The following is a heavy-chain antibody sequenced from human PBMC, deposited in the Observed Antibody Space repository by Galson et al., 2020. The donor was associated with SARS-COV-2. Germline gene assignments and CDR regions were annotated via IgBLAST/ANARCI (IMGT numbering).Heavy chain of an antibody. Sequence: ASVKVSCKASGYTFTRYNVHWVRQAPGQRLEWMGWISAANGDTTYSQKFQGRVTFTRDTSASAAYMELSSPRSEDTAVYYCARGGGSSWFDFWGQGSLVTVSS. CDR3: ARGGGSSWFDF. D-gene: IGHD6-13*01. J-gene: IGHJ4*02. V-gene: IGHV1-3*01. CDR2: ISAANGDT. CDR1: GYTFTRYN.